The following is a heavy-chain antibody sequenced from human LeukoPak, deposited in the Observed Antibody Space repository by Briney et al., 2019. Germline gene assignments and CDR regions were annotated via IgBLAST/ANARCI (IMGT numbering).Heavy chain of an antibody. Sequence: ASVKVSCKASGGTFSSYAISWVRQAPGQGLEWMGGIIPIFGTANYAQKFQGRVTITADKSTSTAYMELSSLRSEDTAVYYCASSKGEQWLVLVFDYWGQGTLVTVSS. J-gene: IGHJ4*02. CDR2: IIPIFGTA. CDR3: ASSKGEQWLVLVFDY. D-gene: IGHD6-19*01. V-gene: IGHV1-69*06. CDR1: GGTFSSYA.